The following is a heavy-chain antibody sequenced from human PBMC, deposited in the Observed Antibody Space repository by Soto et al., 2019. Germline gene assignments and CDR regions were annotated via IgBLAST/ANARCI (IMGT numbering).Heavy chain of an antibody. V-gene: IGHV1-2*04. CDR1: GYTFTGSY. D-gene: IGHD3-22*01. Sequence: ASLKVSCKASGYTFTGSYMHWVRQAPGQGLEWMGWINPNSGGTNYAQKFQGWVTMTRDTSISTAYMELSRLRSDDTAVYYCARDLLWDYDGRCSHCNRCTQSTPGPSLGAGGSSSSSNHN. J-gene: IGHJ5*01. CDR2: INPNSGGT. CDR3: ARDLLWDYDGRCSHCNRCTQSTPGPSLGAGGSSSSSNHN.